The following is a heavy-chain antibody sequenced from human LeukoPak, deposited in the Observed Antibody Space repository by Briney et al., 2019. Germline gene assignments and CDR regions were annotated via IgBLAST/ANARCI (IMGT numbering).Heavy chain of an antibody. Sequence: GGSLRLSCAASGFTFSDYYMSWIRQAPGKGLEWVSYISSSGSTIYYADSVKGRFTISRDNAKNSLYLQMNSLRAEDTAVYYCAGKKDSGYYYGTWFDPWGQGTLVTVSS. CDR2: ISSSGSTI. CDR3: AGKKDSGYYYGTWFDP. V-gene: IGHV3-11*01. D-gene: IGHD3-22*01. J-gene: IGHJ5*02. CDR1: GFTFSDYY.